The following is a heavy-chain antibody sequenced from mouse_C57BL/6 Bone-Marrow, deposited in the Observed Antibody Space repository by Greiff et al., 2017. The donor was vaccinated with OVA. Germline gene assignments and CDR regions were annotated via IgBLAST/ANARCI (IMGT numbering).Heavy chain of an antibody. CDR3: ARDYYGSSHLYFDV. Sequence: VQLQESGPGLVKPSQSLSLTCSVPGYSITSGYYWNWIRQFPGNKLEWMGYLSYDGSNNYKPSLKNRITITRDTSKNQFFLKLNSVTTEDTATYYCARDYYGSSHLYFDVWGTGTTVTVSS. CDR1: GYSITSGYY. V-gene: IGHV3-6*01. J-gene: IGHJ1*03. D-gene: IGHD1-1*01. CDR2: LSYDGSN.